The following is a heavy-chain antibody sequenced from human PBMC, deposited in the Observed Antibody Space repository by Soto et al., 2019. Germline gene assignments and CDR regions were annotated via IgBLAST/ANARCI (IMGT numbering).Heavy chain of an antibody. CDR2: INHSGCT. Sequence: PSETLSLTCAVYGGSFSGYYWTWIRQPPGTGLEWIGEINHSGCTNYNPSLKSRVTISVDTSKNQLSLKLTSVTAADTAVYYCARDKITGLFDYWGQGTLVTVSS. CDR1: GGSFSGYY. CDR3: ARDKITGLFDY. V-gene: IGHV4-34*01. D-gene: IGHD2-8*02. J-gene: IGHJ4*02.